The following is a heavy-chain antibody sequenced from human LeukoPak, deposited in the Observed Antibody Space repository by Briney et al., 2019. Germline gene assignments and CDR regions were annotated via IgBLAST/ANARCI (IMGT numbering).Heavy chain of an antibody. CDR3: ARVRDGSDQYFQH. J-gene: IGHJ1*01. V-gene: IGHV3-7*05. D-gene: IGHD5-24*01. CDR1: GFTFSSYW. Sequence: GGSLRLSCAASGFTFSSYWTNWVRQAPGKGLEWVANIKQDGSEKYYVDSVKGRFTISRDNAQMSLYLQMNSLRAEDTAVYYCARVRDGSDQYFQHWGQGTLVTVSS. CDR2: IKQDGSEK.